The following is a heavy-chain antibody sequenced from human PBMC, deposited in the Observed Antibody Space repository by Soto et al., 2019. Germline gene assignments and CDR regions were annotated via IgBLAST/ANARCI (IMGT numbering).Heavy chain of an antibody. CDR2: VSDSGTTI. Sequence: GGSLRLSCAASGFTFSDYYVGWIRQAPGKGLEWVSYVSDSGTTIYYTDSVRGRFTVSRDNAKNSLYLQMNSLRADDTAVYYCARDVQGVRYSGYDVGDYWGRGTLVTVSS. CDR1: GFTFSDYY. J-gene: IGHJ4*02. D-gene: IGHD5-12*01. V-gene: IGHV3-11*01. CDR3: ARDVQGVRYSGYDVGDY.